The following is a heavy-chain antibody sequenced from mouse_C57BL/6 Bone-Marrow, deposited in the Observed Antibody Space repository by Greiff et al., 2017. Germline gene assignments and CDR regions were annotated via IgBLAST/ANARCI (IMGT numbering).Heavy chain of an antibody. CDR3: ASYAGGGFAY. CDR2: IRNKANGYTP. J-gene: IGHJ3*01. CDR1: GFTFTDYY. Sequence: EVQLVESGGGLVQPGGSLSLSCAASGFTFTDYYMSWVRQPPGKALEWLGFIRNKANGYTPEYNASVKCRFTISSDNSQIILYLQMNALGAEDSATYYCASYAGGGFAYWGQGTLVTVSA. V-gene: IGHV7-3*01.